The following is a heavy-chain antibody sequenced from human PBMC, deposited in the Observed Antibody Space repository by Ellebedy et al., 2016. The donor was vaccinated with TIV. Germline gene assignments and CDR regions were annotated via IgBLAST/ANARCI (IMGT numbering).Heavy chain of an antibody. J-gene: IGHJ3*02. CDR3: ARDGSPGRGDAFDI. V-gene: IGHV3-48*02. CDR2: ISWSSKII. CDR1: GFTFSSYS. D-gene: IGHD6-13*01. Sequence: GESLKISCAASGFTFSSYSMNWVRQAPGKGLEWVSYISWSSKIIHYGDSVKGRFTIARDNAKNSLYLQMSSLRDEDTAVYYCARDGSPGRGDAFDIWGQGTKVTVSS.